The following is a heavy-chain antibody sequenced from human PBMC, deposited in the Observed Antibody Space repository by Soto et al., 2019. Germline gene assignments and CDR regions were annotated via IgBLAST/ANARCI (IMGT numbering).Heavy chain of an antibody. CDR2: MNPNSGNT. CDR1: GYTFTSYD. V-gene: IGHV1-8*01. D-gene: IGHD3-10*01. CDR3: AREERLLWFGESGVYYYYMDV. Sequence: GASVKVSCKASGYTFTSYDINCVRQATGQGLEWTGWMNPNSGNTGYAQKFQGRVTMTRNTSISTAYMELSSLRSEDTAVYYCAREERLLWFGESGVYYYYMDVWGKGTTVTVSS. J-gene: IGHJ6*03.